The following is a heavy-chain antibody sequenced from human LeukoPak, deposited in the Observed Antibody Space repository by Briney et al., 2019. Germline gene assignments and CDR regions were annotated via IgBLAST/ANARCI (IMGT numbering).Heavy chain of an antibody. V-gene: IGHV3-53*01. CDR2: IYSGGTT. J-gene: IGHJ3*02. Sequence: PGGYLRLSCAASGFTVSSNYMSWVRQAPGKGLEWVSVIYSGGTTYYADSVKGRFTISRDNSKNTLYLLMNSLRAEDTAVYYCARDRGERWQQFYEAFDIWGQGTMVTVSS. CDR3: ARDRGERWQQFYEAFDI. D-gene: IGHD5-24*01. CDR1: GFTVSSNY.